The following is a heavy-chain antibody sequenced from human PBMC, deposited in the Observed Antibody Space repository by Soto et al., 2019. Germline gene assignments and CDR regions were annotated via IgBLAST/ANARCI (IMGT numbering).Heavy chain of an antibody. CDR1: GYSFAGYW. D-gene: IGHD3-22*01. Sequence: PGESLKISWKGSGYSFAGYWITWVRQKPGKGLEWMGRIDPSDSQTYYSPSFRGHVTISVTKCITTVFLQWSSLRASDTAMYYCARQIYDSDTGPNFQYSFDSWGQGTPVTVSS. CDR3: ARQIYDSDTGPNFQYSFDS. J-gene: IGHJ4*02. CDR2: IDPSDSQT. V-gene: IGHV5-10-1*01.